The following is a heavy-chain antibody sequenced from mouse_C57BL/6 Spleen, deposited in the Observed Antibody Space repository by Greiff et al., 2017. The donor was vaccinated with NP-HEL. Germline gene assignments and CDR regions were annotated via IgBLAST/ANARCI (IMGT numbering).Heavy chain of an antibody. Sequence: EVKLMESGGDLVKPGGSLKLSCAASGFTFSSYGMSWVRQTPDKRLEWVATISSGGSYTYYPDSVKGRFIISRDNTKNTLYLQMSSLKSEDTAMYYCARHDPTGTESYFDVWGTGTTVTVSS. J-gene: IGHJ1*03. D-gene: IGHD4-1*02. CDR3: ARHDPTGTESYFDV. CDR2: ISSGGSYT. CDR1: GFTFSSYG. V-gene: IGHV5-6*01.